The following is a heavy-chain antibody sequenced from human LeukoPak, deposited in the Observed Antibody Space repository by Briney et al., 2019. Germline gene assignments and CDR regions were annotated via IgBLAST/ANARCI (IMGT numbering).Heavy chain of an antibody. CDR1: GFTFSDYY. D-gene: IGHD6-13*01. V-gene: IGHV3-11*01. Sequence: GGSPRLSCAASGFTFSDYYMSWIRQAPGKGLEWVSYISSSGSTIYYADSVKGRFTISRDNAKNSLYLQMNSLRAEDTAVYYCARDLRIAAAGNFYYYYGMDVWGQGTTVTVSS. CDR2: ISSSGSTI. CDR3: ARDLRIAAAGNFYYYYGMDV. J-gene: IGHJ6*02.